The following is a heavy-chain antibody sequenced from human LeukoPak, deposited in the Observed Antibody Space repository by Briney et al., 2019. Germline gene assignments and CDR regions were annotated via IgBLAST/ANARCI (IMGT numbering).Heavy chain of an antibody. CDR3: ARDLTADFWSGYHFDS. Sequence: PGGSLRLSCAASGFTFNNYCMNWVRQAPGKGLEWVSSISSSSNYIYYAASVKGRFTISRDNAKNSLYLQMNSLRAEDTAVYYCARDLTADFWSGYHFDSWGQGTLVTVSS. J-gene: IGHJ4*02. V-gene: IGHV3-21*01. D-gene: IGHD3-3*01. CDR2: ISSSSNYI. CDR1: GFTFNNYC.